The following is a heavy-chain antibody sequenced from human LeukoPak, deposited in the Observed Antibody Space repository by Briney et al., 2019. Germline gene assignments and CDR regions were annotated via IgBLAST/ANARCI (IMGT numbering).Heavy chain of an antibody. CDR1: GGSISSYY. CDR3: ARGDFWSETNYYYYYMDV. Sequence: SETLSLTCTVSGGSISSYYWSWIRQPPGKGLEWIGYIYYSGSTNYNPSLKSRVTISVDTSKNQFSLKLSSVTAADTAVYYCARGDFWSETNYYYYYMDVWGKGTTVTVSS. J-gene: IGHJ6*03. D-gene: IGHD3-3*01. V-gene: IGHV4-59*01. CDR2: IYYSGST.